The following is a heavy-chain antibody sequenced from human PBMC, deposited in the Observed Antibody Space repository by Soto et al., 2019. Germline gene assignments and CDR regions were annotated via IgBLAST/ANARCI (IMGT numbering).Heavy chain of an antibody. CDR3: ARVGLVVITSGAFDI. Sequence: ASVKVSCKASGYTFTSYGISWVRQAPGQGLEWMGWISAYNGNTNYAQKLQGRVTMTTDTSTSTAYMELRSLRSDDTAVYYCARVGLVVITSGAFDIWGQGTMVTVSS. D-gene: IGHD3-22*01. CDR1: GYTFTSYG. V-gene: IGHV1-18*01. J-gene: IGHJ3*02. CDR2: ISAYNGNT.